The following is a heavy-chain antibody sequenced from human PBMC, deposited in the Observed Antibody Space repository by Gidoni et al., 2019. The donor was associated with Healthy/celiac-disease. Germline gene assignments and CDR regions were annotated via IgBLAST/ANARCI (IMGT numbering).Heavy chain of an antibody. CDR3: TTGPGWDNPYHYYGMDV. D-gene: IGHD1-20*01. J-gene: IGHJ6*02. CDR2: IKSKTYGWST. CDR1: GCTCSNAG. Sequence: EVQLVESGGGVGTPGGSLRHSWAASGCTCSNAGMSWVRQAPGKGLEWVGRIKSKTYGWSTDYAAPVKGRFTISSDDSKTTLYLPMNSLHTEDTAVYYCTTGPGWDNPYHYYGMDVWGQGTTVTVSS. V-gene: IGHV3-15*01.